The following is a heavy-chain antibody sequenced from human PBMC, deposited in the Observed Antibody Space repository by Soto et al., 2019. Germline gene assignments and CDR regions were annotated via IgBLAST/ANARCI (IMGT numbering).Heavy chain of an antibody. CDR3: AKDLLGGQSDY. J-gene: IGHJ4*02. D-gene: IGHD3-16*01. CDR2: INTDGTNT. Sequence: EVQLVESGGGLVQPGGSLRLSCAVSGFTFSRYWMHWFRQDPGNGLVWVSSINTDGTNTQYADSVRGRFTVSRDNAKNTVYLQMISLRSEDTAVYYCAKDLLGGQSDYGGQGTLVVVSS. CDR1: GFTFSRYW. V-gene: IGHV3-74*03.